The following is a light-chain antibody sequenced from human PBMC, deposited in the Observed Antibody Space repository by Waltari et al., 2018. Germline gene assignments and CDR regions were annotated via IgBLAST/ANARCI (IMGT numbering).Light chain of an antibody. CDR3: QSADSRGSYHWV. J-gene: IGLJ3*02. CDR2: KDT. V-gene: IGLV3-25*03. CDR1: VVPTQH. Sequence: SYDLTHPPSVSVSPGQPATIPCSGDVVPTQHAYRYQQKPGQAPVLVMKKDTERPSGIPERFSGSSSGATVALTISGVQAEDEADYYCQSADSRGSYHWVFGGGTKLTVL.